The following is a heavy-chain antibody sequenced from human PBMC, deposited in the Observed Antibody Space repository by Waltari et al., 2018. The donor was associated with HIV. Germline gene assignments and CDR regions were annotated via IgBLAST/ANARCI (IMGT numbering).Heavy chain of an antibody. J-gene: IGHJ5*01. CDR2: AIPMFGTA. V-gene: IGHV1-69*08. CDR1: GGAFVSHT. D-gene: IGHD3-10*01. Sequence: QVQLVQSGAEVKKPGSSVKVSCKASGGAFVSHTFNWVRQALGQGLEWMGRAIPMFGTANYARKFQGRVTITADKSTTTAYMELNGLRIDDTAVYYCASARETMGVDFDSWGQGTLVTVS. CDR3: ASARETMGVDFDS.